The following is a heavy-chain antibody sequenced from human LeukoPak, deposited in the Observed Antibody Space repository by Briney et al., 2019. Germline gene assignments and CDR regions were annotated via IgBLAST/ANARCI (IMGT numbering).Heavy chain of an antibody. V-gene: IGHV4-31*03. CDR1: GGSISSGGYY. J-gene: IGHJ4*02. CDR3: ARGYSGYDLSHFDY. CDR2: IYYSGST. Sequence: SETLSLTCIVSGGSISSGGYYWSWIRQHPGKGLEWIGYIYYSGSTYYNPSLKSRVTISVDTSKNQFSLKLSSVTAADTAVYYCARGYSGYDLSHFDYWGQGTLVTVSS. D-gene: IGHD5-12*01.